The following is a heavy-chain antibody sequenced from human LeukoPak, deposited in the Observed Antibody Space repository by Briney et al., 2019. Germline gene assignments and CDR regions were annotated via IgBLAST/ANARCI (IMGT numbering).Heavy chain of an antibody. V-gene: IGHV3-11*06. J-gene: IGHJ4*02. CDR3: ARGRSSGWYARHDTNPTDY. D-gene: IGHD6-19*01. CDR1: GFTFGDYY. Sequence: GGSLRLSCAASGFTFGDYYMSWIRQAPGKGLEWISYISSSSTYTTYAASVKGRFTISRDNAKNSLYLQMNSLRAEDTAVYYCARGRSSGWYARHDTNPTDYWGQGTLVTVSS. CDR2: ISSSSTYT.